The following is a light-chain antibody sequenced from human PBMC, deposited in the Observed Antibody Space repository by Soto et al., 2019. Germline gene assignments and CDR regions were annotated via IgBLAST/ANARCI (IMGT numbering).Light chain of an antibody. CDR2: GAS. Sequence: EIVLTQSPGTLSLSPGERATLSCRASQSVSRTYLAWYQQKPDQAPRLLIYGASNRATGIPDRFSGSGSGTDFPLTINKLEPGDFAVYFCQQYGSSPYTFGQGTKLEIK. J-gene: IGKJ2*01. CDR1: QSVSRTY. V-gene: IGKV3-20*01. CDR3: QQYGSSPYT.